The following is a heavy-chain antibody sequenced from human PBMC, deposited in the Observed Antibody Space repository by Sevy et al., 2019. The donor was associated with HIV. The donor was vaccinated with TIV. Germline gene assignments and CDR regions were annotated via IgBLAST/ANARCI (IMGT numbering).Heavy chain of an antibody. CDR2: ISSDGSNE. Sequence: GGSLRLSCAASGFTFSDYAIHWVRQAPGKGLEWVALISSDGSNEYYGDSVKGRFTISRDTFKSTVFLQMNSLRPEDTAVYYCARDLVGATSDWGQGTLVTVSS. J-gene: IGHJ4*02. CDR1: GFTFSDYA. D-gene: IGHD1-26*01. V-gene: IGHV3-30*04. CDR3: ARDLVGATSD.